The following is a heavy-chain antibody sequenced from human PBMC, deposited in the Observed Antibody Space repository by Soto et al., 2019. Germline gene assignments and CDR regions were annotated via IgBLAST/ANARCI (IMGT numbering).Heavy chain of an antibody. CDR3: AHSLNLWRPFAY. J-gene: IGHJ4*02. Sequence: QITLKESGPTLVKPTQTLTLTCTFSGFSLSTTGVGVGWIRQPPGKALEWLALIYWDDDKRYSPSLKSRLTITKDTSKNQVVLTMTNMDPVDTGTYYCAHSLNLWRPFAYWGQGTLVTVSS. CDR1: GFSLSTTGVG. CDR2: IYWDDDK. V-gene: IGHV2-5*02. D-gene: IGHD6-25*01.